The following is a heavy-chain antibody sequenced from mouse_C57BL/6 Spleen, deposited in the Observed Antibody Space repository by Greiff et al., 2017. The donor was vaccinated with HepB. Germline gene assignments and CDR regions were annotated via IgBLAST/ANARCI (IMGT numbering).Heavy chain of an antibody. V-gene: IGHV5-17*01. CDR2: ISSGSSTI. J-gene: IGHJ4*01. Sequence: EVQLVESGGGLVKPGGSLKLSCAASGFTFSDYGMHWVRQAPEKGLEWVAYISSGSSTIYYADTVKGRFTISRDNAKNTLFLQMTSLRSEDTAMYYCALTGHYYAMDYWGQGTSVTVSS. D-gene: IGHD4-1*01. CDR1: GFTFSDYG. CDR3: ALTGHYYAMDY.